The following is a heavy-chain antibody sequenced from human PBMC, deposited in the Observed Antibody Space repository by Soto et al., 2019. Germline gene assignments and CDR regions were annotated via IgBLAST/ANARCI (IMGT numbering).Heavy chain of an antibody. D-gene: IGHD6-6*01. CDR2: ISYDGSNK. CDR3: AKDHIAARPPVSVYFDY. V-gene: IGHV3-30*18. Sequence: LRLSCAASGFTFSSYGMHWVRQAPGKGLEWVAVISYDGSNKYYADSVKGRFTISRDNSKNTLYLQMNSLRAEDTAVYYCAKDHIAARPPVSVYFDYWGQGTLVTVSS. J-gene: IGHJ4*02. CDR1: GFTFSSYG.